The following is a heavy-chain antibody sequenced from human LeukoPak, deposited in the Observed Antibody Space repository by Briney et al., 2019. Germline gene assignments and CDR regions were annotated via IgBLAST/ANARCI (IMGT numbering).Heavy chain of an antibody. D-gene: IGHD3-10*01. J-gene: IGHJ4*02. CDR1: GYTFTSYG. CDR3: ARVEDGSGSYYIDY. Sequence: ASVKVSCKASGYTFTSYGISWVRQAPGQGLEWMGWISAYNGNTNYAQKLQGRVTMATDTSTSTAYMELRSLRSDDTAVYYCARVEDGSGSYYIDYWGQGTLVTVSS. CDR2: ISAYNGNT. V-gene: IGHV1-18*01.